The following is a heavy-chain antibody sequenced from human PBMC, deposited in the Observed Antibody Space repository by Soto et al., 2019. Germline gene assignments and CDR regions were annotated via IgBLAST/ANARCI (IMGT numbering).Heavy chain of an antibody. CDR2: IYTDDSDT. V-gene: IGHV5-51*01. CDR1: GYSFTSYW. J-gene: IGHJ3*02. D-gene: IGHD6-13*01. Sequence: PGESLKISCKGSGYSFTSYWIGWVRQMPGKGLEWVGIIYTDDSDTRDSPSFHGHVPISDDNSISTAYLQRSSLEASDTGMYDCARHRISWYNDAFDSWGQGNMVTVSS. CDR3: ARHRISWYNDAFDS.